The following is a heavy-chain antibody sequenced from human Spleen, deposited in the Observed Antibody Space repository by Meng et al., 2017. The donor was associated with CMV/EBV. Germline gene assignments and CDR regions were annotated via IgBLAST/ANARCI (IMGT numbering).Heavy chain of an antibody. Sequence: KTSGFNFYGFYIHWVRRAPGQGVEWMGRINPKNGDPKYAQRFEGRVSMTTDTSITTVYMELRSLRSDDTAFYYCTRRPLGSTRPFDYWGQGTLVTVSS. J-gene: IGHJ4*02. CDR1: GFNFYGFY. CDR2: INPKNGDP. D-gene: IGHD1-26*01. CDR3: TRRPLGSTRPFDY. V-gene: IGHV1-2*06.